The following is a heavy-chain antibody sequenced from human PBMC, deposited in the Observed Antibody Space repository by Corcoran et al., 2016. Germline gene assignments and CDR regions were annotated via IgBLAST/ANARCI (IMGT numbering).Heavy chain of an antibody. CDR2: ISAYNGNT. V-gene: IGHV1-18*01. D-gene: IGHD3-16*02. Sequence: QVQLVQSGAEVKKPGASVKVSCKASGYTFTSYGISWVRQAPGQGLEWMGWISAYNGNTNYAQKLQGRVTMTTDTYTSTAYMELRSLRSDDTAVYYCARAEIYDYVWGSYRTDYGMDVWGQGTTVTVSS. CDR1: GYTFTSYG. J-gene: IGHJ6*02. CDR3: ARAEIYDYVWGSYRTDYGMDV.